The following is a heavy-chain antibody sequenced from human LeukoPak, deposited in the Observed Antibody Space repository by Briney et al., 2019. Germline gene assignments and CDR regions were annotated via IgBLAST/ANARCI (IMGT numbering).Heavy chain of an antibody. CDR1: GFTVSTYS. CDR2: FSSGGRT. V-gene: IGHV3-53*01. Sequence: GGSLRLSCAASGFTVSTYSMSWVRQAPGKGLECVATFSSGGRTSYADSVKGRFNISRDTSQNTVYLQMNSLRDEDTALYYCASILYGWGQGTLVTVSS. J-gene: IGHJ4*02. D-gene: IGHD2/OR15-2a*01. CDR3: ASILYG.